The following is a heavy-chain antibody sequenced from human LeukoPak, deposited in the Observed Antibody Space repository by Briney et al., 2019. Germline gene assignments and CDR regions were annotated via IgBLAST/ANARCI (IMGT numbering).Heavy chain of an antibody. CDR2: INPNSGRS. Sequence: ASVKVSCKASGHTFTGYYMHWVRQAPGQGLEWMGWINPNSGRSNYAQKFQGRVTMTRDTSISTAYIELSSLRSDDTAVYYCARGGSTTTVTSYYFDYWGQGTLVTVSS. V-gene: IGHV1-2*02. D-gene: IGHD4-17*01. CDR1: GHTFTGYY. CDR3: ARGGSTTTVTSYYFDY. J-gene: IGHJ4*02.